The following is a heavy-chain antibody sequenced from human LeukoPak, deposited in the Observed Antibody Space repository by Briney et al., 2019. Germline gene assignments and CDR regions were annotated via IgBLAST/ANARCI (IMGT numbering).Heavy chain of an antibody. CDR2: IYSDNT. V-gene: IGHV3-53*01. CDR3: ATDYYVSGSYYRLFY. Sequence: PGGSLRLSCTVSGFTVSSNSMSWVRQAPGKGLEWVSFIYSDNTHYSDSVKGRFTISRDNAKNTLYLQMNNLRAEDTAIYYCATDYYVSGSYYRLFYWGQGTLVTVSS. CDR1: GFTVSSNS. J-gene: IGHJ4*02. D-gene: IGHD3-10*01.